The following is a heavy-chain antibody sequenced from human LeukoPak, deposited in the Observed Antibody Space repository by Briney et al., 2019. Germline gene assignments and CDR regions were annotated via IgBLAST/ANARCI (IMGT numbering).Heavy chain of an antibody. V-gene: IGHV3-49*04. J-gene: IGHJ4*02. Sequence: GGSLRLSCTASGFTFGDYAMSWVRQAPGKGLEWVGFIRSKAYGGTTEYAASVKGRFTIPRDDSKSIAYLQMNSLKTEDTAVYYCTRWGSSGWYYYFDYWGQGTLVTVSS. CDR3: TRWGSSGWYYYFDY. CDR2: IRSKAYGGTT. D-gene: IGHD6-19*01. CDR1: GFTFGDYA.